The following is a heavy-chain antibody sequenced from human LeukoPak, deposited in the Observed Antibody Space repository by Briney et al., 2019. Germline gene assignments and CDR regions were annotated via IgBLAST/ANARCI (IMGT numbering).Heavy chain of an antibody. D-gene: IGHD3-22*01. CDR3: ASTTYYYDSSGYYNYYYYYMDV. Sequence: SETLSLTCTVSGGSVSSGAYFWSWIRQPAGKGLEWIGRIYTSGSTNYNPSLKSRVTISVDTSKNQFSLKLSSVTAADTAVYYCASTTYYYDSSGYYNYYYYYMDVWGKGTTVTISS. V-gene: IGHV4-61*02. J-gene: IGHJ6*03. CDR2: IYTSGST. CDR1: GGSVSSGAYF.